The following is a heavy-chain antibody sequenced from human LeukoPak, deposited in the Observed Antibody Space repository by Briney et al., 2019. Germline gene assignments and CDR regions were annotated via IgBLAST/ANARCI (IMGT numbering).Heavy chain of an antibody. CDR1: GFTVGSNY. D-gene: IGHD1-26*01. CDR2: IYSGGST. Sequence: GGSLRLSCAASGFTVGSNYMSWVRQAPGKGLEWVSVIYSGGSTYYADSVKGRFTISRDNSKNTLYLQMNSLRAEDTAVYYCAREAPGAKIDYWGQGTLVTVFS. J-gene: IGHJ4*02. V-gene: IGHV3-53*01. CDR3: AREAPGAKIDY.